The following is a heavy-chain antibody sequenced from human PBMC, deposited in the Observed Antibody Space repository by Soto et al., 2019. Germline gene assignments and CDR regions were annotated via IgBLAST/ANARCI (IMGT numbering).Heavy chain of an antibody. Sequence: QLQLQESGPGLVKPSKTLSLTCTVSGGSISSSSYYWGWIRQPPGKGLEWIGSIYYSGSTYYNPSLKSRVTISVDTSKNQFSLKLSSVTAADTAVYYCARHRGVVLGRGGGHFDYWGQGTLVTVSS. CDR3: ARHRGVVLGRGGGHFDY. CDR2: IYYSGST. CDR1: GGSISSSSYY. V-gene: IGHV4-39*01. J-gene: IGHJ4*02. D-gene: IGHD3-16*01.